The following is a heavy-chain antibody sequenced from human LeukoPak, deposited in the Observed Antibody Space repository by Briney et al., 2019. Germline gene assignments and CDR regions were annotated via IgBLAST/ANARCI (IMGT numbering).Heavy chain of an antibody. D-gene: IGHD6-19*01. V-gene: IGHV3-23*01. CDR2: ISGSGRST. Sequence: GGSLRLSCAASGFTFSSYAMSWVRQAPGKGLERVSGISGSGRSTYYAASVKGRFTISRDNSKNTLYLQMNSLRAEDTAVYYCAKESVAGLDYYYDMDVWGQGTTVTVSS. CDR1: GFTFSSYA. J-gene: IGHJ6*02. CDR3: AKESVAGLDYYYDMDV.